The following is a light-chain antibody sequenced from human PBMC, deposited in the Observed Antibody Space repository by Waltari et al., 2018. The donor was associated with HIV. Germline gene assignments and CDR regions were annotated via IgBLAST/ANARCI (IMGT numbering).Light chain of an antibody. V-gene: IGLV3-25*03. CDR1: ALPMKY. CDR3: QSTDSGGTHVV. J-gene: IGLJ2*01. Sequence: YELTQSPSMSVSPGQTARISCSGDALPMKYCFRYQQKPGQAPVLLIYNDIERPSWVPERFSSSSSGTTVILTIIGVQAEDEAVYSCQSTDSGGTHVVFGGGTKLTVL. CDR2: NDI.